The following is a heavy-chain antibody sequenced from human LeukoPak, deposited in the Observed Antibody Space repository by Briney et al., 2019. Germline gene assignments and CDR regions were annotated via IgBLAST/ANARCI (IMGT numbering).Heavy chain of an antibody. CDR3: AKPIITMTPVGKCAFDI. CDR2: ISGSGGST. D-gene: IGHD3-22*01. V-gene: IGHV3-23*01. Sequence: GGSLRLSCAASGFTFSSYAMSWVRQAPGKGLEGVSTISGSGGSTYYADSVKGRFTISRDNSKNTLYLQMNRLRAEDTAVSYCAKPIITMTPVGKCAFDIWGQGTMVTTSS. CDR1: GFTFSSYA. J-gene: IGHJ3*02.